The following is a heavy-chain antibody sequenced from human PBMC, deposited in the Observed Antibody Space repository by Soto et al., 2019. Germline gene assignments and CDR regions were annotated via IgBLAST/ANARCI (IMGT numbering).Heavy chain of an antibody. CDR3: ATNYCAMAGNAEYFHY. CDR2: IIPIFATT. Sequence: SVKVSCKASGGTFSSYAISWVRQVPGQGLEWMGGIIPIFATTNYAQKFQGRVTITADESTSTAYMELSSLRSEDTAVYYCATNYCAMAGNAEYFHYWGQGTLVTVSS. D-gene: IGHD2-21*01. V-gene: IGHV1-69*01. CDR1: GGTFSSYA. J-gene: IGHJ1*01.